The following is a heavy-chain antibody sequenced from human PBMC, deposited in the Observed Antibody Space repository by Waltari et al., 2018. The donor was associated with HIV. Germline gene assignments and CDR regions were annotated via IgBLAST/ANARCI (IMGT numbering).Heavy chain of an antibody. D-gene: IGHD5-12*01. CDR3: AKDDRASRGLDD. V-gene: IGHV3-23*01. Sequence: EVQLLESGGGLVQPGGSLSLSCAASGFRFRNYAMSWVRQAPGKGLEWVAVVRDIDSTYYVDSVKGRFIISRDDSKDSLYLQMNSLRVEDTAVYYCAKDDRASRGLDDWGQGTLVTVSS. J-gene: IGHJ4*02. CDR2: VRDIDST. CDR1: GFRFRNYA.